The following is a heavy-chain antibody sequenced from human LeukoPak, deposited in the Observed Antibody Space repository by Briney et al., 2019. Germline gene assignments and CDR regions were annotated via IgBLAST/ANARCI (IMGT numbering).Heavy chain of an antibody. V-gene: IGHV4-31*03. D-gene: IGHD3-22*01. J-gene: IGHJ3*02. Sequence: SQTLSLTCTVSGGXISSGGYYWSWIRQHPGKGLEWIGYIYYSGSTYYNPSLKSRVTISVDTPKNQFSLKLSSVTAADTAVYYCARDLTDSSGYRAFDIRGQGTMVTVSS. CDR1: GGXISSGGYY. CDR2: IYYSGST. CDR3: ARDLTDSSGYRAFDI.